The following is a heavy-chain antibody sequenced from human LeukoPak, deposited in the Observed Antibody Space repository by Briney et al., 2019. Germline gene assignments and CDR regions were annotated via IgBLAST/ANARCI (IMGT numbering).Heavy chain of an antibody. CDR1: GXTFSSYN. V-gene: IGHV3-21*01. Sequence: GGSLRLSCAASGXTFSSYNMNWVRQTPGKGLEWVSSISSSSSFIYYADSVKGRFTIFRDNAKNSLYLQMNSLRAEDTAVYYCARHVLIAADGVIRLDAFDIWGQGTVVTVSS. CDR3: ARHVLIAADGVIRLDAFDI. D-gene: IGHD6-13*01. CDR2: ISSSSSFI. J-gene: IGHJ3*02.